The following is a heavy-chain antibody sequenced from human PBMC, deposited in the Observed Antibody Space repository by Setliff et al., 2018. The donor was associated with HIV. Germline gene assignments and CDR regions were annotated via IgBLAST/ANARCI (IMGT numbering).Heavy chain of an antibody. CDR3: ARESEVRGPLITPYYYYKTDV. CDR1: GGSINDFY. Sequence: PSETLSLTCTVSGGSINDFYWSWTWQPAGKGLEWIGSIYSSGTTYYNPSLKSRISMSIDTSKYEFSLKLRSVTAVDTAVYYCARESEVRGPLITPYYYYKTDVWVNGTPVTVSS. V-gene: IGHV4-4*07. J-gene: IGHJ6*03. CDR2: IYSSGTT. D-gene: IGHD3-10*01.